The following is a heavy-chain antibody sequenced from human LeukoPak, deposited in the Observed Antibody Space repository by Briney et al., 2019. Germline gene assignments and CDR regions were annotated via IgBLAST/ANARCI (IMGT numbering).Heavy chain of an antibody. J-gene: IGHJ6*03. D-gene: IGHD1-14*01. CDR3: AKGTPCYYYYYMDV. V-gene: IGHV3-30*04. Sequence: GRSLRLSCATSGFTFSSYAMHWVRQAPGKGLEWVAVISYDGSNKYYADSVKGRFTISRDNSKNTLYLQMNSLRAEDTAVYYCAKGTPCYYYYYMDVWGKGTTVTVSS. CDR2: ISYDGSNK. CDR1: GFTFSSYA.